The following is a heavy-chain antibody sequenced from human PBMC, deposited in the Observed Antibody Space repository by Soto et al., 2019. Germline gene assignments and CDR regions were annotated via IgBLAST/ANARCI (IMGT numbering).Heavy chain of an antibody. CDR2: ISAYNGNT. CDR3: ARDYCSSTSCYVTFDY. V-gene: IGHV1-18*01. CDR1: GYTFTSYG. Sequence: ASVKVSCKASGYTFTSYGISWVRQAPGQGPEWMGWISAYNGNTNYAQKLQGRVTITRDTSASTAYMELSSLRSEDTAVYYCARDYCSSTSCYVTFDYWGQGTLVTVSS. D-gene: IGHD2-2*01. J-gene: IGHJ4*02.